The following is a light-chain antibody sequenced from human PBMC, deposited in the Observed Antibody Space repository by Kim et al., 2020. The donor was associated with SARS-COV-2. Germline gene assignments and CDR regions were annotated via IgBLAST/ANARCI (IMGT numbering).Light chain of an antibody. Sequence: SVSPEQTDSITCSGDKVGDKYACWYQQKPGQSPVLVIYQDSKRPSGIPDRFSGSNSGNTATLTISGTQAMDEADYYCQAWDSSTVVFGGGTQLTVL. CDR2: QDS. J-gene: IGLJ2*01. V-gene: IGLV3-1*01. CDR1: KVGDKY. CDR3: QAWDSSTVV.